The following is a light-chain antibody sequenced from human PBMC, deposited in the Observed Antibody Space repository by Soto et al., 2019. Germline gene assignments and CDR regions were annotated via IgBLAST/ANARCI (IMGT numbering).Light chain of an antibody. CDR1: RSVISNF. J-gene: IGKJ2*01. V-gene: IGKV3-20*01. CDR2: DSS. CDR3: QQTFHSPRT. Sequence: EIVLTQSPDTLSLSPGETASLSCWASRSVISNFLAWYRQRRGQPPRLLIYDSSKRATGIPARFTGSGSGTAFTLTISRVEPGDSAVYYCQQTFHSPRTFGQGTSLEIK.